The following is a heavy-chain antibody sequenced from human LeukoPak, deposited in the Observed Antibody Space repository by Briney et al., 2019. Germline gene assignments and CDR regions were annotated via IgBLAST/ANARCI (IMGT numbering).Heavy chain of an antibody. CDR3: ARCSRKNDYGDYVAPSNYYYYMDV. CDR2: IYYSGST. V-gene: IGHV4-59*04. D-gene: IGHD4-17*01. CDR1: GGSISSYY. Sequence: SETLSLTCTVSGGSISSYYWSWIRQPAGKGLEWIGSIYYSGSTYYNPSLKSRVTISVDTSKNQFSLKLSSVTAADTAVYYCARCSRKNDYGDYVAPSNYYYYMDVWGKGTTVTISS. J-gene: IGHJ6*03.